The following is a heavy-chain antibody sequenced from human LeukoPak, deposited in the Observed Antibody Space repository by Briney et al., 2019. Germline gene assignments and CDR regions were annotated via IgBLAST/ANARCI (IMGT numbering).Heavy chain of an antibody. V-gene: IGHV3-23*01. CDR1: GFTFSSYA. Sequence: PGGSLRLSCTASGFTFSSYAMSWVRLAPGKGLEWVSAISGSGASAYYADSVKGRFTISRDNSKNTLYLQMNSLRAEDTAVYYCAKAPYCGGHCYNFDSWGQGTLVTVSS. J-gene: IGHJ4*02. D-gene: IGHD2-21*02. CDR3: AKAPYCGGHCYNFDS. CDR2: ISGSGASA.